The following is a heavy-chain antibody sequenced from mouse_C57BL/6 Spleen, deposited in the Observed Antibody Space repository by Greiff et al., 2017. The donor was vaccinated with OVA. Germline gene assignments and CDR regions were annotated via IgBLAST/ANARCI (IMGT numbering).Heavy chain of an antibody. CDR1: GYTFTDYN. D-gene: IGHD1-1*01. Sequence: VHVKQSGPELVKPGASVKIPCKASGYTFTDYNMDWVKQSHGKSLEWIGDINPNNGGTIYNQKFKGKATLTVDKSSSTAYMELRSLTSEDTAVYYCATYYYGSSSYWYFDVWGTGTTVTVSS. J-gene: IGHJ1*03. V-gene: IGHV1-18*01. CDR2: INPNNGGT. CDR3: ATYYYGSSSYWYFDV.